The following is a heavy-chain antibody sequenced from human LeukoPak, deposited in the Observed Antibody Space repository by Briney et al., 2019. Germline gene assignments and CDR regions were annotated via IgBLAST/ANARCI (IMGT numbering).Heavy chain of an antibody. D-gene: IGHD3-16*01. Sequence: SVKVSCKASGGTFSSYAISWVRQAPGQGLEWMGRIIPILGIANYAQKFQGRVTITADKSTSTAYMELSSLRSEDTAVYYCARGGLGVMANGEGYGMDVWGQGTTVTVSS. V-gene: IGHV1-69*04. CDR1: GGTFSSYA. CDR2: IIPILGIA. J-gene: IGHJ6*02. CDR3: ARGGLGVMANGEGYGMDV.